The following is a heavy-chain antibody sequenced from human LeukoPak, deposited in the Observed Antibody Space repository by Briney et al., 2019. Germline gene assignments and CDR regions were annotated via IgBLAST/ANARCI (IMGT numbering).Heavy chain of an antibody. V-gene: IGHV3-7*02. Sequence: GGSLRLSCAASGLTFSTYWMSWVRQAPGKGLEWVANIKQDGSEKYYVDSVKGRFTISRDNAKNSLYLQMNSLRAEDTAVYYCARGHGSGSYYNDYYFDYWGQGTLVTVSS. J-gene: IGHJ4*02. CDR1: GLTFSTYW. CDR3: ARGHGSGSYYNDYYFDY. CDR2: IKQDGSEK. D-gene: IGHD3-10*01.